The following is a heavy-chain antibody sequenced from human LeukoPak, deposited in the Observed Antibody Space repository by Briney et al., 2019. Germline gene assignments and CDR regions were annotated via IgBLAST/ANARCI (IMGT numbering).Heavy chain of an antibody. J-gene: IGHJ6*02. Sequence: ASVKVSCKSSGYTFTSYGIIWVRQAPGQGLEWMGWISAYNGNTNYAQKLQGRVTMTTDTSTSTAYMELRSLRSDDTAVYYCVAPAAAGTYYYYGMDVWGQGTTVTVSS. D-gene: IGHD6-13*01. V-gene: IGHV1-18*01. CDR1: GYTFTSYG. CDR2: ISAYNGNT. CDR3: VAPAAAGTYYYYGMDV.